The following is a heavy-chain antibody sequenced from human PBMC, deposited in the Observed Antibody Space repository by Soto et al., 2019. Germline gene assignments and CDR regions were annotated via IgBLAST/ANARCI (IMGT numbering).Heavy chain of an antibody. CDR3: ARDDGVWDAFDI. V-gene: IGHV3-30-3*01. D-gene: IGHD3-16*01. CDR1: GFTFSSYA. J-gene: IGHJ3*02. Sequence: LRLSCAASGFTFSSYAMHWVRQAPGKGLEWVAVISYDGSNKYYADSVKGRFTISRDNSKNTLYLQMNSLRAEDTAVYYCARDDGVWDAFDIWGQGTMVTVSS. CDR2: ISYDGSNK.